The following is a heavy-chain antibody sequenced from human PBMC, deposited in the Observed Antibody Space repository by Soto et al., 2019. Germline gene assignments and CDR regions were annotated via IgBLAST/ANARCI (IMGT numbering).Heavy chain of an antibody. D-gene: IGHD6-13*01. CDR3: ARRRARQQLVQPYYNGMDV. J-gene: IGHJ6*02. CDR2: INHSGST. CDR1: GGSFSGYY. V-gene: IGHV4-34*01. Sequence: PSETLSLTCAVYGGSFSGYYWSWIRQSPGKGLEWIGEINHSGSTNYNPSLKSRVTISVDTSKNQFSLKLSSVSAADTAVYFCARRRARQQLVQPYYNGMDVWGQGTTVTVSS.